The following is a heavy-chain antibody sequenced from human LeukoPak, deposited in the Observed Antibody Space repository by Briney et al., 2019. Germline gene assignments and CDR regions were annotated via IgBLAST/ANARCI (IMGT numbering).Heavy chain of an antibody. CDR1: GGSISNYY. CDR2: INHSGST. J-gene: IGHJ4*02. Sequence: SETLSLTCTVSGGSISNYYWSWIRQPPGKGLEWIGEINHSGSTNYNPSLKSRVTISVDTSKNQFSLKLSSVTAADTAVYYCARRRVWGSPVIAAAGSTPRFDYWGQGTLVTVSS. CDR3: ARRRVWGSPVIAAAGSTPRFDY. V-gene: IGHV4-34*01. D-gene: IGHD6-13*01.